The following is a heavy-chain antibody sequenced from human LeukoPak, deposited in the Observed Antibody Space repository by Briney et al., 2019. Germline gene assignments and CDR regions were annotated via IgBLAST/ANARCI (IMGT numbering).Heavy chain of an antibody. V-gene: IGHV3-48*04. Sequence: PGGSLRLSCAASGFTFSSYSMNWVRQAPGKGLEWVSYISSSSSTIYYADSVKGRFTISRDNAMNSLYLQMNSLRAEDTAVYYCVRGLSGYDSKRYYYYMDVWGKGTTVTVSS. CDR1: GFTFSSYS. J-gene: IGHJ6*03. D-gene: IGHD5-12*01. CDR2: ISSSSSTI. CDR3: VRGLSGYDSKRYYYYMDV.